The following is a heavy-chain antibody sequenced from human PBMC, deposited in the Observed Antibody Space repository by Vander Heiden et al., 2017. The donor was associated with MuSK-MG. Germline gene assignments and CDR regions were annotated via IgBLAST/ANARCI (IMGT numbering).Heavy chain of an antibody. CDR3: ARVSRRCSGGSCYSPFDY. CDR1: GGTFSSYA. Sequence: QVQLVQSGAEVKKPGSSVKVSCKASGGTFSSYAISWVRQAPGQGLEWMGGIIPIFGTANYAQKFQGRVTITADESTSTAYMELSSLRSEDTAVYYCARVSRRCSGGSCYSPFDYWGQGTLVTVSS. D-gene: IGHD2-15*01. CDR2: IIPIFGTA. J-gene: IGHJ4*02. V-gene: IGHV1-69*01.